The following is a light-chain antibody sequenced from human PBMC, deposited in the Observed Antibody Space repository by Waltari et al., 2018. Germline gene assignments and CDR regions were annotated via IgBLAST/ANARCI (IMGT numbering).Light chain of an antibody. V-gene: IGLV2-14*01. CDR3: SSYSSSSPLWV. Sequence: QSALTQPASVSGSPGQSITIPCTGTSSDVGGHNYVSWYQQYPGKAPKVIIYEVSNRPLVVSNRFSGSKSGNTVSLTISGLQAEDEADYYCSSYSSSSPLWVFGGGTKLTVL. CDR1: SSDVGGHNY. CDR2: EVS. J-gene: IGLJ3*02.